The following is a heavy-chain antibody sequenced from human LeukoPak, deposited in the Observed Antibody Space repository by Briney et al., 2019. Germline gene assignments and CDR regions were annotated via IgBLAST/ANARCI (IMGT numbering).Heavy chain of an antibody. D-gene: IGHD6-19*01. CDR2: IFTGGST. J-gene: IGHJ4*02. CDR3: ARYSSRGWYYFDS. V-gene: IGHV4-4*07. CDR1: GGSMTTFD. Sequence: SETLSLTCSASGGSMTTFDRSWIRQPAGKGLEWVGKIFTGGSTAYSASFKSRLTISLDKSNNQVSLKLITVNAADTAVYYCARYSSRGWYYFDSWGKGAMVIVSS.